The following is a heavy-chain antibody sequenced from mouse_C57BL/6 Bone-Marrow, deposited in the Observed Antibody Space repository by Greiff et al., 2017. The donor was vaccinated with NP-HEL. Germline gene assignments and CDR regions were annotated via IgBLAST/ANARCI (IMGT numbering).Heavy chain of an antibody. CDR3: TNEYVGRVYFDY. Sequence: QVQLQQSGAELVRPGASVTLSCKASGYTFTDYEMHWVKQTPVHGLEWIGAIDPETGGTAYNQKFKGKAILTADKSSSTAYMELRSLTSEDSAFYYCTNEYVGRVYFDYWGQGTTLTVSS. CDR1: GYTFTDYE. J-gene: IGHJ2*01. CDR2: IDPETGGT. V-gene: IGHV1-15*01. D-gene: IGHD5-1*01.